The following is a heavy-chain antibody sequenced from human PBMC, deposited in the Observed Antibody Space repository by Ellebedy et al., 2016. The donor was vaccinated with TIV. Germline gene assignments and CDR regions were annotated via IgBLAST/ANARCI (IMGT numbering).Heavy chain of an antibody. J-gene: IGHJ4*02. Sequence: MPSETLSLTCAVYGGSFSGYCWSRIRQPPGKGLEWIGEINHSGSTNYNPSLKSRVTISVDTSKNQFSLKLSSVTAADTAVYYCASTDHLESYYFDYWGQGTLVTVST. CDR2: INHSGST. CDR1: GGSFSGYC. CDR3: ASTDHLESYYFDY. V-gene: IGHV4-34*01. D-gene: IGHD3-3*01.